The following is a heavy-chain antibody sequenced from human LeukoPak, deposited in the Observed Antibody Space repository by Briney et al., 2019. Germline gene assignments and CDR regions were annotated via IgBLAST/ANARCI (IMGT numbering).Heavy chain of an antibody. CDR2: IKQDGSKE. J-gene: IGHJ3*02. CDR1: GFTFSSYW. V-gene: IGHV3-7*01. D-gene: IGHD6-19*01. Sequence: GGSLRLSCAAAGFTFSSYWRSWVRQPPGKGLEWVANIKQDGSKEYNVASVKGRFTISRDNVKNSLYLQMNSLRAEDTAVYYCARIWVGQWLVRGAFDIWGQGTMVTVSS. CDR3: ARIWVGQWLVRGAFDI.